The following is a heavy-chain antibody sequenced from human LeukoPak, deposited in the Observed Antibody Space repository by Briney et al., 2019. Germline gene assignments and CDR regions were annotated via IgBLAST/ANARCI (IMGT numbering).Heavy chain of an antibody. CDR3: AKDRRDGYNYLFDY. CDR1: GFTFSSNG. J-gene: IGHJ4*02. V-gene: IGHV3-30*18. CDR2: ITYDGSNK. Sequence: PGGSLRLSCAASGFTFSSNGMHWVRQAPGKGLEWVAVITYDGSNKYYAGSVKGRFTISRDNSKNTLYLQMNSLRPEDTAVYYCAKDRRDGYNYLFDYWDQGTLVTVSS. D-gene: IGHD5-12*01.